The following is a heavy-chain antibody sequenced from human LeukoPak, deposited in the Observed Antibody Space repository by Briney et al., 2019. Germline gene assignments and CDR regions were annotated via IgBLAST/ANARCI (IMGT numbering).Heavy chain of an antibody. Sequence: SETLSLTCTVSGGSISSSSYYWGWIRQHPGKGLEWIGYIYYSGSTYYNPSLKSRITISVDTSKNQFSLKLSSVTAADSAVYYCARVTNTGLIDYWGQGTLVTVSS. CDR2: IYYSGST. CDR1: GGSISSSSYY. CDR3: ARVTNTGLIDY. D-gene: IGHD1-14*01. V-gene: IGHV4-31*03. J-gene: IGHJ4*02.